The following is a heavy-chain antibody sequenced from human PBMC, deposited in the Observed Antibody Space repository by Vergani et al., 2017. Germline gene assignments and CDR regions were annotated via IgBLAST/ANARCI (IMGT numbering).Heavy chain of an antibody. J-gene: IGHJ4*02. D-gene: IGHD1-14*01. CDR1: GFTFSSDA. CDR2: LNRGSTT. V-gene: IGHV3-23*01. Sequence: EVQLLESGGGLVQPGGSLRVSCAASGFTFSSDAMSWVRQAPGKGLEWVSALNRGSTTYYADSVKGRFTISRDNSKNTVFLQMNSLRAGDTAVYYCAREGRSGITPFVADWRQGTMVTVSS. CDR3: AREGRSGITPFVAD.